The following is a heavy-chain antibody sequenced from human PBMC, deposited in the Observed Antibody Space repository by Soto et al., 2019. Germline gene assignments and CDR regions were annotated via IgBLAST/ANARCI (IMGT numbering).Heavy chain of an antibody. Sequence: ASVKVSCKASGYTFTSYGISWVRQAPGQGLEWMGWISAYNGNTNYAQKLQGRVTMTTDTSTSTAYMELRSLRSDDTAVYYCARGGQYTYYYGSGSYYYWGQGTLVTVSS. CDR3: ARGGQYTYYYGSGSYYY. CDR1: GYTFTSYG. V-gene: IGHV1-18*01. CDR2: ISAYNGNT. J-gene: IGHJ4*02. D-gene: IGHD3-10*01.